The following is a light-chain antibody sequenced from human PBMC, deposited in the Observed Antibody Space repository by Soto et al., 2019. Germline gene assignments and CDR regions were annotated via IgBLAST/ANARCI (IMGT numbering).Light chain of an antibody. J-gene: IGKJ2*01. V-gene: IGKV1-39*01. CDR1: QSVSTY. CDR3: QQTHSTIHS. CDR2: AAA. Sequence: DIQMTQSPSSLSASVGDRVTITCRASQSVSTYLNWYSQKSGRAPQLLMFAAANLESGVPSRFRGSGSGTDFTLTISSLQPEDFATYYCQQTHSTIHSFGQGTKVDIK.